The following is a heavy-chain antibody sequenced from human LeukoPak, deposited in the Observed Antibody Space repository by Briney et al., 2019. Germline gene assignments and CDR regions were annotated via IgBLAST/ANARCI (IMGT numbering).Heavy chain of an antibody. J-gene: IGHJ4*02. D-gene: IGHD3-3*01. CDR1: GFTFSSYS. CDR3: ARAQIYDFWSGYSFDY. CDR2: ISSSSSYI. Sequence: GGSLRLSCAASGFTFSSYSMNWVRQAPGKGLEWVSSISSSSSYIYYADSVKGRFTISRDNAKNSLYLQMNSLRAEDTAVYYCARAQIYDFWSGYSFDYWGQGTLVTVSS. V-gene: IGHV3-21*01.